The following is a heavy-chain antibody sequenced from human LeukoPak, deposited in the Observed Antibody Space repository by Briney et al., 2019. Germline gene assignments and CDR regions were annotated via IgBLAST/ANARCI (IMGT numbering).Heavy chain of an antibody. V-gene: IGHV3-9*01. Sequence: GGSLRLSCAASGFTFDDYAMHWVRQAPGKGLEWVSGISWNSGSIGYADSVKGRFTISRDNAKNSLYLQMNSLRAEDTAVYYCARDYDPGLAPTSCYLYWGQGTLVTVSS. J-gene: IGHJ4*02. D-gene: IGHD2-2*01. CDR1: GFTFDDYA. CDR3: ARDYDPGLAPTSCYLY. CDR2: ISWNSGSI.